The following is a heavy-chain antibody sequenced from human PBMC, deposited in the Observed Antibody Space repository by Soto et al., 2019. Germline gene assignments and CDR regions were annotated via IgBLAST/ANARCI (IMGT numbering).Heavy chain of an antibody. D-gene: IGHD2-2*01. CDR3: ARDNYCSSTSCYYYYYGMDV. V-gene: IGHV3-74*01. CDR2: ASPDGTST. J-gene: IGHJ6*02. CDR1: GFTFSSFW. Sequence: EVQLVESGGGLVQPGGSLRLSCAASGFTFSSFWMHWVRQAPGKGLEWVSRASPDGTSTSYADSVKGRFTISRDNSKNTLYLQMNSLRAEDTAVYYCARDNYCSSTSCYYYYYGMDVWGQGTTVTVSS.